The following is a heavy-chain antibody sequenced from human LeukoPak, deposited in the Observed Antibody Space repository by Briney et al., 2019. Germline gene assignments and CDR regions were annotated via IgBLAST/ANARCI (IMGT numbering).Heavy chain of an antibody. V-gene: IGHV4-61*02. J-gene: IGHJ6*03. CDR2: IYTSGST. D-gene: IGHD2-2*02. CDR3: ARSAAIVVVPAAIYPHDYYYYYMDV. CDR1: GGSISSGSYY. Sequence: PSQTLSLTCTVSGGSISSGSYYWSWIRQPAGKGLEWFGRIYTSGSTNYNPSLKSRVTISVDTSKNQFSLKLSSVTAADTAVYYCARSAAIVVVPAAIYPHDYYYYYMDVWGKGTTVTVSS.